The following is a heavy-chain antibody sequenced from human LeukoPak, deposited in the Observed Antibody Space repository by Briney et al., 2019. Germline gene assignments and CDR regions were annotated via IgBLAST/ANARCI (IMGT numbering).Heavy chain of an antibody. CDR3: ARETRLHSGSYSNDAFDI. J-gene: IGHJ3*02. CDR1: GGSISSYY. D-gene: IGHD1-26*01. V-gene: IGHV4-59*01. Sequence: SETLSLTCTVSGGSISSYYWSWIRQPPGKGLEWIGDISYNGSTDYNPSLKSRVTISLDTSKNQFSLRLSSVTAADTAVYYGARETRLHSGSYSNDAFDIWGQGTMVTVSS. CDR2: ISYNGST.